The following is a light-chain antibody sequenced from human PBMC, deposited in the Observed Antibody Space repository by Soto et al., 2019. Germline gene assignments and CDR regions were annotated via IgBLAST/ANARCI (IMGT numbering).Light chain of an antibody. CDR2: NTN. CDR3: AAWDGSLDVVL. J-gene: IGLJ2*01. CDR1: SSNIGTNT. Sequence: QSVLTQPPSASGTPGQRVTISCSGSSSNIGTNTVNWYQQFPGSAPQLLLYNTNQRPSGVPRRFSSSKSGTSASLAISGLQSEDEADYYCAAWDGSLDVVLFGGGTKVTVL. V-gene: IGLV1-44*01.